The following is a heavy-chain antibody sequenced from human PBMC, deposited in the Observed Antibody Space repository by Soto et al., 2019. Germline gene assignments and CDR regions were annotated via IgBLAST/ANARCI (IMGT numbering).Heavy chain of an antibody. Sequence: QVQLVESGGGVVQPGRSLRLSCAASGFTFSSYAMHWVRQAPGKGLEWVAVISYDGSNKYYADSVKGRFIISRDNSKNTLYLQMNSLRAEDTAVYYCARAKYSITGFPGRYYGMDVWGQGTTVTVSS. CDR3: ARAKYSITGFPGRYYGMDV. J-gene: IGHJ6*02. CDR2: ISYDGSNK. V-gene: IGHV3-30-3*01. D-gene: IGHD1-20*01. CDR1: GFTFSSYA.